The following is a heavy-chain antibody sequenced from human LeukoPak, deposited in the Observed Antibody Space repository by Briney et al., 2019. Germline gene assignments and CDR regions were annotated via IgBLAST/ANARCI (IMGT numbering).Heavy chain of an antibody. V-gene: IGHV4-4*07. D-gene: IGHD5-12*01. CDR2: IYTSGST. J-gene: IGHJ4*02. CDR3: AREAESGSIDY. CDR1: GGSIISYY. Sequence: AETLSLTFTSPGGSIISYYWSWIRQPAPNGLEWIGRIYTSGSTNYNPSLKSRVTMSVDTSKNQFSLKLSSVTAADTAVYYCAREAESGSIDYWGQGTLVTVSS.